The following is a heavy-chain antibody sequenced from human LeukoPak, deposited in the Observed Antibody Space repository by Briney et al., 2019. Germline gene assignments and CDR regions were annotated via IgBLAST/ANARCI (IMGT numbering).Heavy chain of an antibody. Sequence: GSLRLSCAASGFTFSSYGMHWVRQAPGKGLEWVAVISYDGSNKYYADSVKGRFTISRDNSKDTLYLQMNSLRAEDTAVYYCAKGVVGSSGLDYWGQGTLVTVSS. V-gene: IGHV3-30*18. CDR2: ISYDGSNK. J-gene: IGHJ4*02. CDR3: AKGVVGSSGLDY. D-gene: IGHD6-19*01. CDR1: GFTFSSYG.